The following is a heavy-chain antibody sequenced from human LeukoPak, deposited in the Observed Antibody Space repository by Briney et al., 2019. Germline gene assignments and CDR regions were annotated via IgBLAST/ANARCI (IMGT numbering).Heavy chain of an antibody. CDR3: ARVGIAAAGLRNWFDP. J-gene: IGHJ5*02. CDR2: ISSSSSYI. Sequence: PGGSLRLSCAASGFTFSSYSMNWVRQAPGKGLEWVSSISSSSSYIYYADSVKGRFTISRDNAKNSLYLQMNSLRAEDTAVYYCARVGIAAAGLRNWFDPWGQGTLVTVSS. CDR1: GFTFSSYS. D-gene: IGHD6-13*01. V-gene: IGHV3-21*01.